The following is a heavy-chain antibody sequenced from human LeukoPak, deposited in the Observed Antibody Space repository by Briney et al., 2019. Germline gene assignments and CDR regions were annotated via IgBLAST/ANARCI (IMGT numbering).Heavy chain of an antibody. J-gene: IGHJ4*02. CDR3: AKDSGSYGGHYFDY. D-gene: IGHD1-26*01. CDR1: GFTFSTYA. Sequence: GGSLRLSCAASGFTFSTYAMSWVRQAPGKGLEWVSGISGSGGSTYYADPVKGRFTISRDNSKNTLYLEMNSLRAGDTAVYFCAKDSGSYGGHYFDYWGQGTLVTVSS. V-gene: IGHV3-23*01. CDR2: ISGSGGST.